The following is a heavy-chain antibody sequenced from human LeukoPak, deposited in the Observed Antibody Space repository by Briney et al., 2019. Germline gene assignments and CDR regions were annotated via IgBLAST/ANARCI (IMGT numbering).Heavy chain of an antibody. CDR2: ISAYNGNT. CDR3: ARDLGTIVTDRWFDP. CDR1: GYTFTSYG. Sequence: GASVKVSCKASGYTFTSYGISWVRQAPGQGLEWMGWISAYNGNTNYAQKLQGRVTMTTDTSTSTAYMELRSLRSDDTAVYYCARDLGTIVTDRWFDPWGQGTLVTVSS. J-gene: IGHJ5*02. V-gene: IGHV1-18*01. D-gene: IGHD4-11*01.